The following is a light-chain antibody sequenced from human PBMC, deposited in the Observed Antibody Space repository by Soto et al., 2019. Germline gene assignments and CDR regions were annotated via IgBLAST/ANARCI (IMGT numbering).Light chain of an antibody. CDR1: QSISNY. V-gene: IGKV1-5*01. Sequence: DIQMTQSPSSLSASVGDRVTITCRASQSISNYLNWYQQKPGKAPNLLIYDASTLESGVPSRFSGSGSGTEFTLTINSLQPHDFATYYCQQYNSYPWTFGQGTKVEIK. CDR2: DAS. CDR3: QQYNSYPWT. J-gene: IGKJ1*01.